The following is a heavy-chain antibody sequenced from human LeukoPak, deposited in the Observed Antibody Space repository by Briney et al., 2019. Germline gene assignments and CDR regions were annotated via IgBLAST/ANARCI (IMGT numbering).Heavy chain of an antibody. CDR3: ARGDRSGNYYGSGSP. CDR2: ISSSSSYI. Sequence: PGGSLRLSCAASGFTFSSYSMNWVRQAPGKGLEWVSSISSSSSYIYYADSVKGRFTISRDNAKNSLYLQMSSLRAEDTAVYYCARGDRSGNYYGSGSPWGQGTLVTVSS. V-gene: IGHV3-21*01. CDR1: GFTFSSYS. J-gene: IGHJ5*02. D-gene: IGHD3-10*01.